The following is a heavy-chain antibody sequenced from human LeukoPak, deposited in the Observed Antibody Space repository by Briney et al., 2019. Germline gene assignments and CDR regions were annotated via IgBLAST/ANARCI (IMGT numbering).Heavy chain of an antibody. D-gene: IGHD1-1*01. V-gene: IGHV1-69*13. CDR2: IIPIFGTA. Sequence: VASVKVSCKASGGTFSSYAISWVRQAPGQGLEWMGGIIPIFGTASYAQKFQGRVTITAGESTSTAYMELSSLRSEDTAVYYCARDPPSPSDSQEWNDYWGQGTLVTVSS. CDR1: GGTFSSYA. J-gene: IGHJ4*02. CDR3: ARDPPSPSDSQEWNDY.